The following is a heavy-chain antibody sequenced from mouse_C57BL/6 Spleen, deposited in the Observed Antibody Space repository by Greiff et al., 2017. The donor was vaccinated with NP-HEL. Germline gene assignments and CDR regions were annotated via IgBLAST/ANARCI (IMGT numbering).Heavy chain of an antibody. CDR1: GYTFTDYN. V-gene: IGHV1-22*01. CDR2: INPNNGGT. Sequence: VQLQQSGPELVKPGASVKMSCKASGYTFTDYNMHWVKQSHGKSLEWIGYINPNNGGTSYNQKFKGKATLTVNKSASTAYMELRSLTSEDPAVYYWAGQTGKRGYFDVWGTGTTVTVSS. J-gene: IGHJ1*03. D-gene: IGHD4-1*01. CDR3: AGQTGKRGYFDV.